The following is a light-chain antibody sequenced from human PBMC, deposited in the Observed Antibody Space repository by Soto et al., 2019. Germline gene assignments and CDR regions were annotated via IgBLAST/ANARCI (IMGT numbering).Light chain of an antibody. Sequence: EIVMTQSPVTLSVSPGERATLSCRASESISNKLAWYQQKPGQAPRLLIYGASTRATGIPARLSGGGSGTEFTLTISSLQSEDVAVYYCQQYINWPPWTFGQGTKVDIK. CDR1: ESISNK. V-gene: IGKV3-15*01. J-gene: IGKJ1*01. CDR3: QQYINWPPWT. CDR2: GAS.